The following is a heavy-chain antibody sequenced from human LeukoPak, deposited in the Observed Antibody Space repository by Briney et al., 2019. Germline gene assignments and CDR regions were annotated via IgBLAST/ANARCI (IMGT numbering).Heavy chain of an antibody. D-gene: IGHD1-7*01. CDR1: GFTFSNYG. V-gene: IGHV3-30*02. J-gene: IGHJ2*01. CDR2: IRYDGSNN. CDR3: ARDRMGTIMYFDV. Sequence: PGGSLRLSCAASGFTFSNYGMHWVRQAPGKGLEWVAFIRYDGSNNYYADSVKGRFTISRDNSRDRLYLETNSLRAEDTAVYYCARDRMGTIMYFDVWGRGTLVTVSS.